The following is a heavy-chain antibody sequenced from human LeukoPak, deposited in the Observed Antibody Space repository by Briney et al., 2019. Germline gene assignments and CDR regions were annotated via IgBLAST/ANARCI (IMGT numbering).Heavy chain of an antibody. V-gene: IGHV3-21*01. D-gene: IGHD3-22*01. CDR1: GFSFSTYS. Sequence: GGSLRLSCAASGFSFSTYSMNWIRQAPGKGLEWVSSINSDSIWIYYADSVKGRFTISRDNAKNSLYLQMNSLRAEDTAVYYCARVRGNYYDSSGLYYFDYWGQGTLVTVSS. CDR2: INSDSIWI. CDR3: ARVRGNYYDSSGLYYFDY. J-gene: IGHJ4*02.